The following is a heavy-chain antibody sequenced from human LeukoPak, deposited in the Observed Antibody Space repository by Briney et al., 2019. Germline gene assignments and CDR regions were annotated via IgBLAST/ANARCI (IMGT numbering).Heavy chain of an antibody. CDR2: IYYSGST. J-gene: IGHJ6*02. CDR1: GGSISSYY. CDR3: ARDSHFDDVLYYYYGMDV. V-gene: IGHV4-59*01. D-gene: IGHD3-9*01. Sequence: SETLSLTCTVSGGSISSYYWSWIRQPPGKGLEWIGYIYYSGSTNYNPSLKSRVTISVDTSKNQFSLKLSSVTAADTAVYYCARDSHFDDVLYYYYGMDVWGQGTTVTVSS.